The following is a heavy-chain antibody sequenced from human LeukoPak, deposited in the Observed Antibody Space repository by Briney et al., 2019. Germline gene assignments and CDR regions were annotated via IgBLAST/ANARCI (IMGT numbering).Heavy chain of an antibody. CDR3: ARLEDIVVVPAAPFDY. J-gene: IGHJ4*02. CDR1: GFTFSDYY. V-gene: IGHV3-11*04. Sequence: GGSLRLSCAASGFTFSDYYMSWIRQAPGKGLEWVSYISSSGSTIYYADSVKGRFTISRDNAKNSLYLQMNSLRAEDTAVYYCARLEDIVVVPAAPFDYWGQGTLVTVSP. D-gene: IGHD2-2*01. CDR2: ISSSGSTI.